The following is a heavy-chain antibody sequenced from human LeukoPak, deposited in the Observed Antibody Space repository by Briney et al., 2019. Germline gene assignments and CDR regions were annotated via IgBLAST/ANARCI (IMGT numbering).Heavy chain of an antibody. D-gene: IGHD6-13*01. Sequence: GGSLRLSCAASGFAFSNYWLHWGRQAPGKGLEWGARINTHGSSANYADSVKGRFTISRENAKKTLYLQMSSLSAEDTAVYYALAGYYYYYMDVWGKGTTVTVSS. J-gene: IGHJ6*03. CDR3: LAGYYYYYMDV. CDR1: GFAFSNYW. V-gene: IGHV3-74*01. CDR2: INTHGSSA.